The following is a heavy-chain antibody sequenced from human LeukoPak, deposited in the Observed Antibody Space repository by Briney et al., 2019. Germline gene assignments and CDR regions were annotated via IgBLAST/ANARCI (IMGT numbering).Heavy chain of an antibody. V-gene: IGHV3-21*01. CDR2: ISGSSSCI. D-gene: IGHD6-6*01. CDR3: ARGSSTVAARNNWFDP. Sequence: WGSLRLSCAASGFTFSGYDMNWVRQAPGKGLEWVSSISGSSSCIYYADSMKGRFTISRDNGKNSLYLQMNSLRAEDTAVYFCARGSSTVAARNNWFDPWGQGTLVTVSS. CDR1: GFTFSGYD. J-gene: IGHJ5*02.